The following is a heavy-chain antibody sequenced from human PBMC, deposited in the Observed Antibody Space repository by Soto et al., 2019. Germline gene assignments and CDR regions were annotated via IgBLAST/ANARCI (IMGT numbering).Heavy chain of an antibody. D-gene: IGHD5-12*01. CDR2: ISNSGHSA. CDR3: AKGGPTFLNWFGP. Sequence: AGGSLRLSCAASGVTFSSYAMNWVRQAPGKGLEWISVISNSGHSAYYADSVKGRFTISRDNSKNTLYLQIKSLRAEDTAAYYCAKGGPTFLNWFGPWGQGPLGTVSS. V-gene: IGHV3-23*01. J-gene: IGHJ5*02. CDR1: GVTFSSYA.